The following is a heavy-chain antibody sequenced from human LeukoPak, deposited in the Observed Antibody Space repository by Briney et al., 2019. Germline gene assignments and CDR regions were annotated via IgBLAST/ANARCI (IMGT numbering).Heavy chain of an antibody. J-gene: IGHJ3*02. Sequence: PGGSLRLSCAASGFTFSSYGMHWVRQAPGKGLEWVAFIRDDGSNKYYADSVKGRFTISRDNSKSTLYLQMHSLRAEDTAVYYCAKVPDPIVVPATPIWGQGTMVTVSS. CDR1: GFTFSSYG. D-gene: IGHD2-2*01. V-gene: IGHV3-30*02. CDR3: AKVPDPIVVPATPI. CDR2: IRDDGSNK.